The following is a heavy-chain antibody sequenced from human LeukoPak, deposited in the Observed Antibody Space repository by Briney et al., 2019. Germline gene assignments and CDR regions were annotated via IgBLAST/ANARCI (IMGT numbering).Heavy chain of an antibody. Sequence: QPGGSLRLSCAASGFAFSNYWMHWVRQAPGKGLMWVSRINSDGSITSYADSVKGRFTISRDNAKNTLYLQMNSLRAEDTGVCYCARAAAVSAIPSDWGQGTLVIISS. D-gene: IGHD2-15*01. V-gene: IGHV3-74*01. CDR1: GFAFSNYW. CDR3: ARAAAVSAIPSD. CDR2: INSDGSIT. J-gene: IGHJ4*02.